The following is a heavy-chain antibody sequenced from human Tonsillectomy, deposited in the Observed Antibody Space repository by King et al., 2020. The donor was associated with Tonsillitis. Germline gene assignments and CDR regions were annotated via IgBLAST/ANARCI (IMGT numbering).Heavy chain of an antibody. J-gene: IGHJ6*02. CDR3: AGGSGSSGRNYYYYGMDV. Sequence: QLQESGPGLVKPSETLSLTCTVSGGSVSSGSYYWSWIRQPPGKGLEWIGYIYYSGSTNYNPSLKSRVTISVDTSKNQFSLKLSSVTAADTAVYYCAGGSGSSGRNYYYYGMDVWGQGTTVTVSS. CDR2: IYYSGST. D-gene: IGHD3-10*01. V-gene: IGHV4-61*01. CDR1: GGSVSSGSYY.